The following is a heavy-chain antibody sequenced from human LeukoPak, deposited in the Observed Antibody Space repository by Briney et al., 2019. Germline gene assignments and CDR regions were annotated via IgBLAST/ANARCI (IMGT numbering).Heavy chain of an antibody. CDR3: ARGTRGVDAFDI. CDR1: GFTFSSYW. J-gene: IGHJ3*02. V-gene: IGHV3-7*03. D-gene: IGHD1-1*01. Sequence: GGSLRLSCAASGFTFSSYWMSWVRQAPGKGLEWVANIKKDGSEKYYVDSVKGRFTISRDNAKNSLYLQMNSLRAEDTALYYCARGTRGVDAFDIWGQGTMVTVSS. CDR2: IKKDGSEK.